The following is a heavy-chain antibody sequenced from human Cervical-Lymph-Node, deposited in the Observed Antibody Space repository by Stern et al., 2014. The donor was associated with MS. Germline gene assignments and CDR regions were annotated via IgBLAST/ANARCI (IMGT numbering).Heavy chain of an antibody. J-gene: IGHJ6*02. CDR3: AKDLGRGVVVVPLYGLDV. D-gene: IGHD2-2*01. Sequence: EVQLVESGGGLVQPGGSLRLSCAASGFTFSTYAFSWVRQAPGQGLEWVSSIIVSGVYTYYTDSVNGRFTISRNNSKSMLYQEMQSLRAEDTAVYHCAKDLGRGVVVVPLYGLDVWGQGTTVTVSS. CDR1: GFTFSTYA. V-gene: IGHV3-23*04. CDR2: IIVSGVYT.